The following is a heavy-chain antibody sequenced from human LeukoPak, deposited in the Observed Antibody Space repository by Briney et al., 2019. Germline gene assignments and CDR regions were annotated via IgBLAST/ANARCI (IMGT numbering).Heavy chain of an antibody. V-gene: IGHV3-23*01. J-gene: IGHJ4*02. Sequence: GGSLRLSCAASGFTFSSYAMSWVRQAPGKGLEWVSAISGSGGSTYYADSVKGRFTISRDNSKNTLYLQMNSLRAEDTAVYYCARGYRDRYSSGWCGYWGQGTLVTVSS. CDR3: ARGYRDRYSSGWCGY. CDR2: ISGSGGST. CDR1: GFTFSSYA. D-gene: IGHD6-19*01.